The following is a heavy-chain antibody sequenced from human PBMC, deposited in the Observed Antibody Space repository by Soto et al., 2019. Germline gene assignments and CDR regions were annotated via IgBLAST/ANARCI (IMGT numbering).Heavy chain of an antibody. CDR3: ARAYCSGGTWPTLMYV. Sequence: ASVKVSCKASGYTFTSYYMHWVRQAPGQGLEWMGIINPSGGSTSYAQKFQGRVTMTRDTSTSTVYMELSSLRSEDTAVYYCARAYCSGGTWPTLMYVWAQGTTVTISS. CDR2: INPSGGST. CDR1: GYTFTSYY. D-gene: IGHD2-15*01. V-gene: IGHV1-46*03. J-gene: IGHJ6*02.